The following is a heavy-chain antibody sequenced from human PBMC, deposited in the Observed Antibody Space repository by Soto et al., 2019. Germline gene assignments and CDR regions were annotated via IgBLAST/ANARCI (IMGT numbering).Heavy chain of an antibody. CDR2: MDNIGST. CDR3: ARGMTTVTTFDY. V-gene: IGHV4-30-2*01. Sequence: QLQLQESGSGLVKPSQTLSLTCAVSGGSISSGGYSWSWIRQPPGKGLEWIGYMDNIGSTYYNPYLKSPVTVSVNRSKNQISLKLSSVTAAVKAVYYCARGMTTVTTFDYWGQGTLVTVSS. CDR1: GGSISSGGYS. J-gene: IGHJ4*02. D-gene: IGHD4-17*01.